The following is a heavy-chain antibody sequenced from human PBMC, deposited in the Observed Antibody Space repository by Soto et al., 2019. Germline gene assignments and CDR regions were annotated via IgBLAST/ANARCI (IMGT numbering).Heavy chain of an antibody. V-gene: IGHV3-33*01. CDR2: IWDDGKRK. CDR3: ARVYCSTTTCYQGRVSFDI. J-gene: IGHJ3*02. D-gene: IGHD2-2*01. CDR1: GFSISTYG. Sequence: QVQLVESGGGVVQPGRSLRLSCAASGFSISTYGMHWVRQAPGKGLDWVAVIWDDGKRKYYSDSVKGRFTISRDNSENTVYLQMSGRRGEDTAVNYCARVYCSTTTCYQGRVSFDIWGQGTMVTVSS.